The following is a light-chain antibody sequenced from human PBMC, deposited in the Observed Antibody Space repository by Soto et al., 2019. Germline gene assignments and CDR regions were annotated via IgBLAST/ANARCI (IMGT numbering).Light chain of an antibody. CDR3: QQYGSPPLT. CDR1: HSVTGSQ. J-gene: IGKJ4*01. Sequence: EIVLTQSPGTLSSSPGDRATLSCRASHSVTGSQLAWYQKKVGQAPRLLMYAASSRATGIPNRFSGSGSGTDFTLTITRLEPEDFAMYYCQQYGSPPLTFGGGTKVEIK. CDR2: AAS. V-gene: IGKV3-20*01.